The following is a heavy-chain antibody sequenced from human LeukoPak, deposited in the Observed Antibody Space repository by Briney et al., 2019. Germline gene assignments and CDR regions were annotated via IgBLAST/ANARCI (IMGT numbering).Heavy chain of an antibody. CDR3: ARASRIPNYYYYYMDV. J-gene: IGHJ6*03. V-gene: IGHV3-7*01. CDR1: GFTFSSYW. CDR2: IKQDGSEK. Sequence: GGSLRLSCAASGFTFSSYWMHWVRQAPGKGLEWVANIKQDGSEKYYVDSVKGRFTISRDNAKNSLYLQMNSLRAEDTAVYYCARASRIPNYYYYYMDVWGKGTTVTISS.